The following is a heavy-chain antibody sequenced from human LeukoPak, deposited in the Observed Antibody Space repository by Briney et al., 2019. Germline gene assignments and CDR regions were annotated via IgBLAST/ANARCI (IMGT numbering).Heavy chain of an antibody. D-gene: IGHD3-10*01. CDR2: IIPIFGTA. CDR3: ARALPNYGSGSREYYFDY. Sequence: SVKVSCKASGGTFSSYAISWVRQAPGQGLERMGGIIPIFGTANYAQKFQGRVTITADESTSTAYMELSSLRSEDTAVYYCARALPNYGSGSREYYFDYWGQGTLVTVSS. CDR1: GGTFSSYA. V-gene: IGHV1-69*13. J-gene: IGHJ4*02.